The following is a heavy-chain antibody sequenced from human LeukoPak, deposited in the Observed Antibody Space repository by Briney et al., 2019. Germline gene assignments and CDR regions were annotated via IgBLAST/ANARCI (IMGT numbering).Heavy chain of an antibody. V-gene: IGHV1-24*01. J-gene: IGHJ4*02. CDR3: ATDDPVMLTFGGVINLTFDY. Sequence: GASLKVSCKVSGNTLTESAVHWVRQAPGKGLEWMGGFDREDGEIVYAQKFKGRVTLTEDTSTDTAYMELSSLSSEDTAMYYCATDDPVMLTFGGVINLTFDYWGWGTLVTVSS. CDR2: FDREDGEI. CDR1: GNTLTESA. D-gene: IGHD3-16*02.